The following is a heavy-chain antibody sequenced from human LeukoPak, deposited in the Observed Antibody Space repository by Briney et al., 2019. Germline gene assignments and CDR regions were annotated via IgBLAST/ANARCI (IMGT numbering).Heavy chain of an antibody. J-gene: IGHJ4*02. CDR3: TTEANFDSSGYLN. CDR2: IKTKTDGGTT. Sequence: GGSLRLSCAASGITFSSFEMNWVRQAPGNELQSFGRIKTKTDGGTTDYAAPVKGRFTISRDDSMNTMYLHMNSLKTEDTAVYHCTTEANFDSSGYLNWGQGTLVTVSS. D-gene: IGHD3-22*01. CDR1: GITFSSFE. V-gene: IGHV3-15*01.